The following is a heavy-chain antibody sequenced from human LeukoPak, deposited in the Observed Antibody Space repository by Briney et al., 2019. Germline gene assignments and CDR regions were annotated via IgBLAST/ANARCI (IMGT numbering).Heavy chain of an antibody. CDR1: GYSFSSYG. CDR2: ISGYNAKT. J-gene: IGHJ4*02. D-gene: IGHD1-1*01. Sequence: ASVKVSCKTSGYSFSSYGISWVRQAPGQGLEWMGWISGYNAKTNYVEKFRGRITMTTDTSTSTVNMELRSLRPDDTAMYYCARNLKNVVHEYWGQGTMVTVSS. V-gene: IGHV1-18*01. CDR3: ARNLKNVVHEY.